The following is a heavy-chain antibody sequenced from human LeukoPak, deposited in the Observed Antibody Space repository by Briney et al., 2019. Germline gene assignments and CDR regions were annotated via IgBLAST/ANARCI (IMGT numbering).Heavy chain of an antibody. D-gene: IGHD3-22*01. CDR3: ASIYDSSGYYYLY. CDR2: MNPNSGNT. J-gene: IGHJ4*02. V-gene: IGHV1-8*01. Sequence: GASVKVSCKASGYTFTSYDINWVRQATGQGLEWMGWMNPNSGNTGYAQKFQGRVTMTRNTSISTAYMELSSLRSEDTAVYYCASIYDSSGYYYLYWGQGTLVTVSS. CDR1: GYTFTSYD.